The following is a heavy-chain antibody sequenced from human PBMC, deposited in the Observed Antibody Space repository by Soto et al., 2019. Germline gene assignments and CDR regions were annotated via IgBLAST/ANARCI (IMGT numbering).Heavy chain of an antibody. CDR3: ARERKGADYGDYVVRGYFDY. CDR2: IIPILGIA. Sequence: QVQLVQSGAEVKKPGSSVKVSCKASGGTFSSYTISWVRQAPGQGLEWMGRIIPILGIANYAQKFQGRVTITADKSTSTAYMELSSLRSEDTAVYYCARERKGADYGDYVVRGYFDYWGQGTLVTVSS. V-gene: IGHV1-69*08. D-gene: IGHD4-17*01. CDR1: GGTFSSYT. J-gene: IGHJ4*02.